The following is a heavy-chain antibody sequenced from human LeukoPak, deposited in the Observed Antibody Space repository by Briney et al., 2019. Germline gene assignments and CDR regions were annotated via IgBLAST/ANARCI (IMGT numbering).Heavy chain of an antibody. CDR3: ARISLGAIWGYYYGMDV. D-gene: IGHD1-26*01. CDR1: GGTFSSYA. CDR2: IIPIFDTA. Sequence: ASVKVSCKASGGTFSSYAIGWVRQAPGQGLEWLGGIIPIFDTADYAQKFQGRVTITADESTSTAYMELSSLRSEDTAVFYCARISLGAIWGYYYGMDVWGQGTTVTVSS. J-gene: IGHJ6*02. V-gene: IGHV1-69*13.